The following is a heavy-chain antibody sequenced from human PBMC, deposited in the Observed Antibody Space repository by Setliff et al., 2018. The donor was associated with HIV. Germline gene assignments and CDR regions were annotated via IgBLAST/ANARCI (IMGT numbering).Heavy chain of an antibody. CDR3: ARVLGYFDY. CDR2: INRSGSA. J-gene: IGHJ4*02. D-gene: IGHD1-26*01. V-gene: IGHV4-34*01. Sequence: PSETLSFTCAVYGGSFSGHSWTWIRQPPGKGLEWIGEINRSGSANYNRSLKSRVTITADESTSTAYMELSSLRSEDTAVYYCARVLGYFDYWGQGTLVTVSS. CDR1: GGSFSGHS.